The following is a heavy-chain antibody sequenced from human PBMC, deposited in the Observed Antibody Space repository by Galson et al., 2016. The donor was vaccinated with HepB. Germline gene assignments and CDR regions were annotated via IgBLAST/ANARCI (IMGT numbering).Heavy chain of an antibody. J-gene: IGHJ6*03. CDR1: GFTFTTYW. CDR3: ARDQPRILYGRGYYYMDG. Sequence: SLRLSCAASGFTFTTYWMHWVRQAPGKGLVWISRINLDGSTTTYADSVKGRFTISRDSAKNTLYLQMNSVRAEDTAVYYCARDQPRILYGRGYYYMDGWGKGTTVTVSS. CDR2: INLDGSTT. D-gene: IGHD2-8*01. V-gene: IGHV3-74*01.